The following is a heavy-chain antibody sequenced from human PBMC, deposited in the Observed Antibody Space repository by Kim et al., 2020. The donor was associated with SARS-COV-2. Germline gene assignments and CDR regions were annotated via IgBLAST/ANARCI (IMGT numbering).Heavy chain of an antibody. CDR1: GFTFSSYA. Sequence: GGSLRLSCAASGFTFSSYAMHWVRQAPGKGLEWVAVISYDGSNKYYADSVKGRFTISRDNSKNTLYLQMNSLRAEDTAVYYCASNWRTGAVAGISFDYWGQGTLVTVSS. J-gene: IGHJ4*02. CDR3: ASNWRTGAVAGISFDY. V-gene: IGHV3-30-3*01. D-gene: IGHD6-19*01. CDR2: ISYDGSNK.